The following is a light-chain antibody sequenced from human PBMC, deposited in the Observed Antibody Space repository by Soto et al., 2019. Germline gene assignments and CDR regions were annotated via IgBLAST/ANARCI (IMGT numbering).Light chain of an antibody. CDR3: CSYAGSYTV. Sequence: QSALTQPRSVSGSPGQSVTISCTGTSSDVGGYNYVSWYQQHPGKAPKLMIYDVSKRPSGVPDRFSGSKSGNTASLTISGLKAADEADYYCCSYAGSYTVFGGGTKLTVL. CDR1: SSDVGGYNY. J-gene: IGLJ3*02. CDR2: DVS. V-gene: IGLV2-11*01.